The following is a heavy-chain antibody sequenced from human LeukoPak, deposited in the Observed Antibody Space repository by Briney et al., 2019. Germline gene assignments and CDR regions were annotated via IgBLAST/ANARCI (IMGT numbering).Heavy chain of an antibody. CDR1: GGSFSGYY. CDR3: AKVKSRKDDY. Sequence: SETLSLTCAVYGGSFSGYYWSWLRQPPGKGLEWVGEINHSGSTNYNPSLESRVTISVDTSKNQFSLKLSSVTAADTAVYYCAKVKSRKDDYWGQGTLVTVSS. CDR2: INHSGST. J-gene: IGHJ4*02. V-gene: IGHV4-34*01. D-gene: IGHD2-21*01.